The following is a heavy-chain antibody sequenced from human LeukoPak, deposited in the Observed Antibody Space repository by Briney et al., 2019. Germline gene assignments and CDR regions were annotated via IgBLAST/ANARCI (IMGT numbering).Heavy chain of an antibody. CDR3: AFSPLGFNYGYAY. CDR2: LSDGGHSS. Sequence: GRSLRLSCAAPGFTFSSYAMNWVRQAPGKGLEWVSSLSDGGHSSFYADSVKGRFTIYRDDSQNILYLQMNNPSGDDTALYYCAFSPLGFNYGYAYWGQGTLVTVSS. V-gene: IGHV3-23*01. J-gene: IGHJ4*02. CDR1: GFTFSSYA. D-gene: IGHD5-18*01.